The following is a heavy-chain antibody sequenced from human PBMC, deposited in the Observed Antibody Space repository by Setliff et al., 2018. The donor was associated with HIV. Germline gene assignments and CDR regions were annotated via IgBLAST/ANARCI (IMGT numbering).Heavy chain of an antibody. CDR1: GGSINSSSYS. V-gene: IGHV4-39*01. CDR2: IYYSGRT. J-gene: IGHJ4*02. D-gene: IGHD6-19*01. Sequence: PSETLSLTCTVSGGSINSSSYSWGWIRQHPVKGLEWMGSIYYSGRTYYHPSLKSRCTISVDTSKNQFSLKLSSVTAADTAVYYCAKHEGGGWYVRVLATSFDYWGQGTLVTVPS. CDR3: AKHEGGGWYVRVLATSFDY.